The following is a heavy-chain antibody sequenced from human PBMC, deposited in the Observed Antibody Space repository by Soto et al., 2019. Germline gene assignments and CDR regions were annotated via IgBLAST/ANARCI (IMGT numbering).Heavy chain of an antibody. D-gene: IGHD3-10*01. CDR3: ARKEYYFDY. J-gene: IGHJ4*02. CDR1: GGSISGYF. CDR2: ISHTGIT. V-gene: IGHV4-59*01. Sequence: SETLSLTCTVSGGSISGYFLTWIRQPPGKGLEWIGYISHTGITNYNSSLKSRVTMSVDTSKNQFSLRVSSLTAADTAVYYCARKEYYFDYWGQGILVTVSS.